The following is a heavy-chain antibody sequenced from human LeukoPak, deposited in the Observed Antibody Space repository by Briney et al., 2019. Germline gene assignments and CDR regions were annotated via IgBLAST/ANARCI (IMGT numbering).Heavy chain of an antibody. Sequence: ASVKVSCKTSGYTFTSFDINWVRQAAGQGLEWLGWMNPYTGKTGYAQKFQGRVTFTGDTSIRTAYMEVSSLTSEDTAVYYCARDNWRDPGVFDYWGQGTLVTVSS. D-gene: IGHD2-8*01. V-gene: IGHV1-8*03. CDR2: MNPYTGKT. J-gene: IGHJ4*02. CDR1: GYTFTSFD. CDR3: ARDNWRDPGVFDY.